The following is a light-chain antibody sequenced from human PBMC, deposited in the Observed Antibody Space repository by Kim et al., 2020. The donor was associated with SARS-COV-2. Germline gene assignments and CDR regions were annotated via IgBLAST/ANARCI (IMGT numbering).Light chain of an antibody. J-gene: IGKJ4*01. Sequence: DIQMTQSPSSPAASVGDRVTIACRASQSIGTYLNWYQHKPGKAPKLLIYAASSLQSGVPSRFSGSGSGTDFTLTISSLQPEDFATYYCQQSHTAPLLTFGGGTKVDIK. CDR3: QQSHTAPLLT. CDR2: AAS. V-gene: IGKV1-39*01. CDR1: QSIGTY.